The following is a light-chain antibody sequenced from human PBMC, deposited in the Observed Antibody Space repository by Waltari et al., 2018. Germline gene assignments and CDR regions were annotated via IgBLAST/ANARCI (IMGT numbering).Light chain of an antibody. V-gene: IGKV3-20*01. Sequence: EIVLTQSPGTLSLSPGERATLSCRASQSVSSGYLAWYQQKPGQAPRLLIYATSTRATDIPDRFSGSGSGTDFTLTISRLEPEDFAVYYCQQYGSSPRITFGPGTKVQTK. J-gene: IGKJ3*01. CDR2: ATS. CDR3: QQYGSSPRIT. CDR1: QSVSSGY.